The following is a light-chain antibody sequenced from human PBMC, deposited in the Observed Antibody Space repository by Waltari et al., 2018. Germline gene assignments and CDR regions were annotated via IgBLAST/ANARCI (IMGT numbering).Light chain of an antibody. Sequence: QSALTQPASVSGSPGQSITISCPGSSSDVGGYKYVSWYQQHPGKAPKPLIFYVIGLPFGVSTRFSGSKSGNTASLTISGLQPDDEADYHCISYTSSRHYVFGSGTKVIVL. CDR1: SSDVGGYKY. CDR2: YVI. CDR3: ISYTSSRHYV. J-gene: IGLJ1*01. V-gene: IGLV2-14*03.